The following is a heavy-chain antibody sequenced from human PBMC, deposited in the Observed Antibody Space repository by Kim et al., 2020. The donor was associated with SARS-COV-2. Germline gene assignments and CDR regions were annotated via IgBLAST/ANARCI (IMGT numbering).Heavy chain of an antibody. CDR1: GYTFTNYA. J-gene: IGHJ4*02. D-gene: IGHD2-2*01. Sequence: ASVKVSCKASGYTFTNYAMHWVRQAPGQRLEWMGWINAGNGNTKYSQNFQGRVTITRDTSASTAYMELSSLRSEDTAVYYCASSWYCSSSNCLEPFDYWGQGTLVTVSS. CDR3: ASSWYCSSSNCLEPFDY. CDR2: INAGNGNT. V-gene: IGHV1-3*01.